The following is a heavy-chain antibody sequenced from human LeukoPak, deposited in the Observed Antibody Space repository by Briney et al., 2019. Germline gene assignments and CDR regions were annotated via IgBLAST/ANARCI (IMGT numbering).Heavy chain of an antibody. CDR3: AKGKYSSGGVPDY. CDR1: GGSVSSGSYY. V-gene: IGHV3-23*01. J-gene: IGHJ4*02. Sequence: ETLSLTCTVSGGSVSSGSYYWSWVRQAPGKGLEWVSAISGSGGSTYYADSVKGRFTISRDNSKNTLYLQINSLRGEDTAVYYCAKGKYSSGGVPDYWGQGTLVTVSS. D-gene: IGHD6-19*01. CDR2: ISGSGGST.